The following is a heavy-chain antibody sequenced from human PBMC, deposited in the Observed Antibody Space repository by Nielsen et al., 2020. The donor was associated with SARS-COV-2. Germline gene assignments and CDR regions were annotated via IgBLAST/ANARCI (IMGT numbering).Heavy chain of an antibody. J-gene: IGHJ4*02. D-gene: IGHD6-19*01. Sequence: GESLKISCRVSGYSFTSYWISWVRQMPGKGLEWMGRIDPSDSYTNYSPSFQGHVTISADKSISTAYLQWSSLKASDTAMYYCARGEGGLAGLDYWGQGTLVTVSS. CDR1: GYSFTSYW. V-gene: IGHV5-10-1*01. CDR3: ARGEGGLAGLDY. CDR2: IDPSDSYT.